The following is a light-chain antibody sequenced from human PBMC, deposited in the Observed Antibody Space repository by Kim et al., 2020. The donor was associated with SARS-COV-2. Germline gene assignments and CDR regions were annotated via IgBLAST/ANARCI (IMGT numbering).Light chain of an antibody. V-gene: IGKV1-39*01. J-gene: IGKJ2*01. CDR1: QSITTY. CDR3: QQSYSSSHT. CDR2: AAS. Sequence: DIQMTQSPSFLSASVGDRVTITCRAGQSITTYLDWYQQKPGKVPKLLIYAASTLQSGVPSRFSGSGSGTDFTLTISSLQPEDFATYYCQQSYSSSHTFGQGTKVDIK.